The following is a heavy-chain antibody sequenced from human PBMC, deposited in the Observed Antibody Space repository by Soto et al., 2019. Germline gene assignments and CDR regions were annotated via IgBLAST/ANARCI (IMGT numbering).Heavy chain of an antibody. Sequence: PXATLSLTCAVYGGSFSGYCWSWIRQPPGKGLEWIGEINHSGSTNYNPSLKSRVTISVDTSKNQFSLKLSSVTAADTAVYYCARGRGGYCSSTSCKGGSNWFDPWGQGTLVTVSS. J-gene: IGHJ5*02. CDR3: ARGRGGYCSSTSCKGGSNWFDP. D-gene: IGHD2-2*01. CDR1: GGSFSGYC. CDR2: INHSGST. V-gene: IGHV4-34*01.